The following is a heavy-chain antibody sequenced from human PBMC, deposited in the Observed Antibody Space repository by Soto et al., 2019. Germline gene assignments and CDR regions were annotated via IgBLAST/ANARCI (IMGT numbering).Heavy chain of an antibody. CDR3: ARGTSLRYFVDYYYYMDV. Sequence: ASVKVSCKASGYTFTSYDINWVRQATGQGLEWMGWMNPNSGNTGYAQKFQGRVTMTRNTSISTAYMELSSLRSEDTAVYYCARGTSLRYFVDYYYYMDVWGKGTTVTVSS. CDR2: MNPNSGNT. V-gene: IGHV1-8*01. CDR1: GYTFTSYD. J-gene: IGHJ6*03. D-gene: IGHD3-9*01.